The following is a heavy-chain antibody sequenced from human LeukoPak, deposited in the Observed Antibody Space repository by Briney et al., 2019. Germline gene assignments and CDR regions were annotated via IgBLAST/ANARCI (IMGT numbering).Heavy chain of an antibody. CDR1: GFTFSSYA. CDR3: AKDWGYSSSQGYYFDY. J-gene: IGHJ4*02. CDR2: ISGSGVAT. D-gene: IGHD6-13*01. V-gene: IGHV3-23*01. Sequence: GGSLRLSCAASGFTFSSYAVSRVRQALGKGLEWVSPISGSGVATYSADSVKGRFTISRDNSKNTLYLQMNSLRAEDTAVYYCAKDWGYSSSQGYYFDYWGQGTLVTVSP.